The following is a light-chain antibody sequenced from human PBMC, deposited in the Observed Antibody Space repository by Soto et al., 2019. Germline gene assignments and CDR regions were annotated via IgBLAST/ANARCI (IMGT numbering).Light chain of an antibody. V-gene: IGKV3-11*01. CDR2: DAT. J-gene: IGKJ5*01. CDR3: LAGT. CDR1: QSVSRY. Sequence: EIVLTQSPATQSLSPGERATLSCRASQSVSRYLAWYQQKPGQAPRKQQKPGQAPRLLIYDATNRATAIPARFSGSGSGTDFALTLSSLEPEDFAVYYCLAGTFGQGTRLEIK.